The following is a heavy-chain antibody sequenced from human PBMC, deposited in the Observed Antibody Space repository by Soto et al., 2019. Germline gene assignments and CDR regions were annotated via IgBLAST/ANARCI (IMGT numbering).Heavy chain of an antibody. V-gene: IGHV1-18*04. CDR1: GYTFTSYG. J-gene: IGHJ4*02. CDR2: ISAYNGNT. D-gene: IGHD2-15*01. Sequence: QVQLVQSGAEVKKPGASVKVSCKASGYTFTSYGISWVRQAPGQGLEWMGWISAYNGNTNYAQKLQGRVTMTTDTSTSTAYMELRSLRSDDTAVYYCARGPVPSRYCSGGSCHYFDYWGQGTLVTVSS. CDR3: ARGPVPSRYCSGGSCHYFDY.